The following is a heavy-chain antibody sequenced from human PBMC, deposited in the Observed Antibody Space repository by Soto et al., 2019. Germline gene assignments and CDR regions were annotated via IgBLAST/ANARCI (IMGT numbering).Heavy chain of an antibody. Sequence: WGSLRLSCAASGFTFISYGIHFFRQAPGKGLEWVAVISYDGSNKYYADSVKGRFTISRDNSKNTLYLQMNSLRAEDTAVYYCAKDEDGYPDYWGQGTLVTVSS. CDR2: ISYDGSNK. J-gene: IGHJ4*02. CDR3: AKDEDGYPDY. D-gene: IGHD5-12*01. CDR1: GFTFISYG. V-gene: IGHV3-30*18.